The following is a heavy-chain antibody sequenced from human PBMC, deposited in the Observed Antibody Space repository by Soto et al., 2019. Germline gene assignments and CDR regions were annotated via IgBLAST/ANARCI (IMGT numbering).Heavy chain of an antibody. D-gene: IGHD5-18*01. CDR3: ASGGIQLWSGHYYYGMDV. Sequence: QVQLVQSGAEVKKPGSSVKVSCKASGGTFSSYAISWVRQAPGQGLEWMGGIIPIFGTANYAQKFQGRVTITADESKSTAYMELSSLRSEDTAVYYCASGGIQLWSGHYYYGMDVWGQGTTVTVSS. CDR2: IIPIFGTA. CDR1: GGTFSSYA. V-gene: IGHV1-69*12. J-gene: IGHJ6*02.